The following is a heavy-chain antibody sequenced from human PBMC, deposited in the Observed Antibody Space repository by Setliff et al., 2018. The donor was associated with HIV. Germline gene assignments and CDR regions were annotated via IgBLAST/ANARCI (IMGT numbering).Heavy chain of an antibody. CDR3: ATQVNRNYYFDH. CDR2: IYKSGST. D-gene: IGHD2-21*01. J-gene: IGHJ4*02. Sequence: LSLTCTVSGASIRSSDYYRGWVRQPPGKGLEWIGIIYKSGSTSYSPSLKSRVTISVDTSKNQFSLQLSSVTAADTAIYYCATQVNRNYYFDHWGQGTLVTVSS. V-gene: IGHV4-39*01. CDR1: GASIRSSDYY.